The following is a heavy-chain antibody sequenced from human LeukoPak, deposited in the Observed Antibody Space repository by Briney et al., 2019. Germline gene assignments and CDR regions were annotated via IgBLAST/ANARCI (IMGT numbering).Heavy chain of an antibody. D-gene: IGHD6-13*01. V-gene: IGHV1-69-2*01. CDR2: VDPDDGET. Sequence: ASVKISCKVSGYTFTDYYMHWVQQARGKWLEWMGLVDPDDGETIYAEKLQRRVPITADTSTDTAYMELSSLRSEDTAVYYCATSAAGMMSVDYWGQGTLVTVSS. CDR1: GYTFTDYY. CDR3: ATSAAGMMSVDY. J-gene: IGHJ4*02.